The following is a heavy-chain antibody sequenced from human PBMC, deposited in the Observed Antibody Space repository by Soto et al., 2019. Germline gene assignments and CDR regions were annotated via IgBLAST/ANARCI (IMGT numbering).Heavy chain of an antibody. CDR1: GYSFTSYW. D-gene: IGHD3-10*01. V-gene: IGHV5-51*01. Sequence: PGESLKISCKGSGYSFTSYWIGWVRQMPGKGLEWMGIIYPGDSDTRYSPSFQGQVTISADKSISTAYLQWSSLKASDTAMYYCARGPLLWFGEPHAFDIWGQGTMVTVSS. CDR2: IYPGDSDT. J-gene: IGHJ3*02. CDR3: ARGPLLWFGEPHAFDI.